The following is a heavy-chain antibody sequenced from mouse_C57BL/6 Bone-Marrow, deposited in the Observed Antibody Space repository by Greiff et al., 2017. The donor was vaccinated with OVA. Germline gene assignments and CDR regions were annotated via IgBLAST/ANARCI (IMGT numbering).Heavy chain of an antibody. Sequence: VQLQQPGAELVRPGTSVKLSCKASGYTFTSYWMHWVKQRPGQGLEWIGVIDPSDSYTNYNQKSKGKSTFTVDTSSSSAYMQLSSLTSEDSAVYYCARWGFYAMDYWGQGTSVTVSS. J-gene: IGHJ4*01. CDR2: IDPSDSYT. V-gene: IGHV1-59*01. CDR3: ARWGFYAMDY. CDR1: GYTFTSYW.